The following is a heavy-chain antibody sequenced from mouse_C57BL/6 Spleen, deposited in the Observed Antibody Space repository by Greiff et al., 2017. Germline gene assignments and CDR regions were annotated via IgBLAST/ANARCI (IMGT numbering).Heavy chain of an antibody. Sequence: QVQLQQSGAELAKPGASVKLSCKASGYTFTSYWMHWVKQRPGQGLEWIGYINPSSGYTKYNQKFKDKATLTADKSSSTAYMQLSSLTYEDSAVYYCASHYYGSSYRFDYWGQGTTLTVSS. CDR2: INPSSGYT. D-gene: IGHD1-1*01. CDR3: ASHYYGSSYRFDY. V-gene: IGHV1-7*01. J-gene: IGHJ2*01. CDR1: GYTFTSYW.